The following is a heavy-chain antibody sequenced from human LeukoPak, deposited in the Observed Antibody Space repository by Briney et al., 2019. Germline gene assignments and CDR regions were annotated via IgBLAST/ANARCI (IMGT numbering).Heavy chain of an antibody. V-gene: IGHV4-30-2*03. D-gene: IGHD7-27*01. J-gene: IGHJ4*02. CDR3: ARLAWGRLDY. Sequence: PSQTLSLTCTVSGGSISSGGYYWSWIRQPPGKGLEWIGSIYQSGSTYYNPSLKSRVTISVDTSRNQFSLKLSSATAADTAVYYCARLAWGRLDYWGQGTLVTVSS. CDR2: IYQSGST. CDR1: GGSISSGGYY.